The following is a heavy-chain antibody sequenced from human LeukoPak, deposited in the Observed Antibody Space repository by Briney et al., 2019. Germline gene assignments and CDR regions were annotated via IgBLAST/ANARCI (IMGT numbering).Heavy chain of an antibody. CDR2: ISNNGGST. CDR1: GFTFSSYA. D-gene: IGHD4-17*01. CDR3: ARDRRDVDYVPLDAFDI. Sequence: AGGSLRLSCAASGFTFSSYAMHWVRQAPGKGLEYVSAISNNGGSTYYANSVKGRFTISRDNSKNTLYLQMGSLRAEDMAVYYCARDRRDVDYVPLDAFDIWGQGTMVTVSS. J-gene: IGHJ3*02. V-gene: IGHV3-64*01.